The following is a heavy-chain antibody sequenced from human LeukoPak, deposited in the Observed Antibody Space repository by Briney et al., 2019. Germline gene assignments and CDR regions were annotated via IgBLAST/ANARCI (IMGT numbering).Heavy chain of an antibody. D-gene: IGHD5-18*01. J-gene: IGHJ4*02. CDR1: GFTFDDYA. CDR2: ISWNSGSI. Sequence: GRSLRLSCAASGFTFDDYAMHWVRQAPGKGLEWVSGISWNSGSIGYADSVKGRFTISRDNAKNSLYLQMNGLRAEDTALYYCAKDRYSYGLEYWGQGTLVTVSS. V-gene: IGHV3-9*01. CDR3: AKDRYSYGLEY.